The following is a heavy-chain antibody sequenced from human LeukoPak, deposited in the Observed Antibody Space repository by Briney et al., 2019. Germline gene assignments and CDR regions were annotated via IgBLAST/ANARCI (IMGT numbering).Heavy chain of an antibody. D-gene: IGHD2-8*01. J-gene: IGHJ4*02. V-gene: IGHV3-23*01. CDR2: ISGSGGST. CDR1: GFTFNNYA. Sequence: GGSLRLSCAASGFTFNNYAMSWVRQAPGKGLEWVSAISGSGGSTYYADSVKGRFTISRDNSKNTLYLQMHSLRAEDTAIYYCAKDLVPYAEWTFDRWGQGTLITVSS. CDR3: AKDLVPYAEWTFDR.